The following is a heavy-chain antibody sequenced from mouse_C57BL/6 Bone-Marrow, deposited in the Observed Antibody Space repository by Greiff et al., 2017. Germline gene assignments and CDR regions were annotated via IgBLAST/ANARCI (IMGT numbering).Heavy chain of an antibody. V-gene: IGHV5-17*01. J-gene: IGHJ1*03. CDR1: GFTFSDYG. CDR2: ISSGSSTI. D-gene: IGHD1-1*01. CDR3: ARNNGSSFRYFDV. Sequence: EVKVVESGGGLVKPGGSLKLSCAASGFTFSDYGMHWVRQAPEQGLEWVAYISSGSSTIYYADTVKGRFTISRDNAKNTLFLQMTSLRSEDTAMYYCARNNGSSFRYFDVWGTGTTVTVSS.